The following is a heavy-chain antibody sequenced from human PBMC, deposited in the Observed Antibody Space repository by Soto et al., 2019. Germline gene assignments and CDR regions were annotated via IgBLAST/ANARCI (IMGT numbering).Heavy chain of an antibody. V-gene: IGHV3-7*01. CDR1: GFTFTTHW. J-gene: IGHJ4*02. Sequence: EVQLVESGGGLVQPGGSLRLSCAASGFTFTTHWMSRGRQAAGKGLEWVANVKEDGSVKYYVNSVKSLFTNSRDYAKNSQYLQMNTLKAENTAVYYCMREGSSGGQCDYWSLGTLVTVSA. CDR2: VKEDGSVK. CDR3: MREGSSGGQCDY. D-gene: IGHD6-19*01.